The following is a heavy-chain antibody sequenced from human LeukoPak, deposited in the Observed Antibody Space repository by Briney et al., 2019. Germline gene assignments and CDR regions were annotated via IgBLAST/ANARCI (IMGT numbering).Heavy chain of an antibody. CDR1: GFNFDRYT. V-gene: IGHV3-43*01. CDR2: AGWAGGTT. D-gene: IGHD5-18*01. CDR3: AKELDTMFFDY. Sequence: PGGSLRLSCATSGFNFDRYTIHWFRQAPGKGLEWVSLAGWAGGTTYYSDSVRGRFTISRDSGKNSVYLQMNSLTTDDTAFYFCAKELDTMFFDYWGQGALVTVSS. J-gene: IGHJ4*02.